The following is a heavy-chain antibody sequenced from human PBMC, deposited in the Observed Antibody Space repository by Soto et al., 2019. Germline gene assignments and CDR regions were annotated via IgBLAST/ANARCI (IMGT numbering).Heavy chain of an antibody. CDR2: IIPVLGPP. Sequence: QVQLVQSGAEVKKPGSSVTVSCTVSGDTFSTSTINWVRQAPRQGLEWMGRIIPVLGPPNYSQTFQGSLTITADTSPNTVYMALSSLRSEATAVYFCSRRGDDSLSVDFDRWGQGTLVTVSS. V-gene: IGHV1-69*08. D-gene: IGHD5-12*01. J-gene: IGHJ4*02. CDR3: SRRGDDSLSVDFDR. CDR1: GDTFSTST.